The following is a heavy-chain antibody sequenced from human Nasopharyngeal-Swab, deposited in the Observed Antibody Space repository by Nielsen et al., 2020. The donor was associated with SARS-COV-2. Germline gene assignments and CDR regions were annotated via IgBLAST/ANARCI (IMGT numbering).Heavy chain of an antibody. Sequence: SETLSLTCTVSGGSISSGSYYWSWIRRPAGKGLEWIGRIYTSGSTNYNPSLKSRVTISVDTSKNQFSLKLSSVTAADTAVYYCARGVGFCTNGVCYNKDYYYYYYMDVWGKGTTVTVSS. CDR3: ARGVGFCTNGVCYNKDYYYYYYMDV. CDR2: IYTSGST. V-gene: IGHV4-61*02. CDR1: GGSISSGSYY. D-gene: IGHD2-8*01. J-gene: IGHJ6*03.